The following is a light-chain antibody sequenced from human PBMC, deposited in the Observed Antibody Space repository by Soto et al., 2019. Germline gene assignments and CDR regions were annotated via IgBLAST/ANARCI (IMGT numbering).Light chain of an antibody. CDR1: QTLLYSSHNKTF. J-gene: IGKJ4*01. V-gene: IGKV4-1*01. CDR2: WAS. CDR3: QQYYSTPLT. Sequence: DIVMTQSPDSLAVSLGERATIYCKSSQTLLYSSHNKTFLAWYQQKPGQPPKLLVHWASTRESGVPDRFSGRGSETDFTLTISSLQTADVALYYCQQYYSTPLTFGGGTRVEIK.